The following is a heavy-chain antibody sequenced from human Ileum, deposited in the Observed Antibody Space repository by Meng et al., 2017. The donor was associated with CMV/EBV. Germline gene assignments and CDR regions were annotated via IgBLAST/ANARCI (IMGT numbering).Heavy chain of an antibody. J-gene: IGHJ4*02. Sequence: ASVKVSCKTSCYSFNMYGISWVRQAPGRGPEWMAWLSTDSGDTRFAQKFQGRVTMTADTSTNTVYMELTGLNFDDTAMYFCARGLAAFDYWGQGTQVTVSS. V-gene: IGHV1-18*04. D-gene: IGHD6-19*01. CDR1: CYSFNMYG. CDR3: ARGLAAFDY. CDR2: LSTDSGDT.